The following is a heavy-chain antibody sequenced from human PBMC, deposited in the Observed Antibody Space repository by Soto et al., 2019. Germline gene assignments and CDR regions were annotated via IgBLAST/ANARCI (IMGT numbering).Heavy chain of an antibody. V-gene: IGHV1-18*01. CDR2: ISAYNGNT. J-gene: IGHJ6*02. CDR3: ARDRKPITMVRGVITPYYYYYGMDV. CDR1: GYTFTSYG. Sequence: ASVKVSCKASGYTFTSYGISWVRQAPGQGLEWMGWISAYNGNTNYAQKLQGRVTMTTDTSTSTAYMELRSLRSDDTAVYYCARDRKPITMVRGVITPYYYYYGMDVWGQGTTGTVSS. D-gene: IGHD3-10*01.